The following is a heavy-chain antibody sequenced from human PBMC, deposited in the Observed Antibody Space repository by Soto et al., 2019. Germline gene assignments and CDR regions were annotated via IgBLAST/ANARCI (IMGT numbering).Heavy chain of an antibody. CDR2: IYYSGST. J-gene: IGHJ4*02. Sequence: PSETLSLTCTVSGGSISSYYWSWIRQPPGKGLEWIGYIYYSGSTTYNPSLKSRVTISVDMSKNQFSLKLTSVTAADTAVYYCARLRFGQQLPGEDSWGQGALVTVSS. CDR1: GGSISSYY. CDR3: ARLRFGQQLPGEDS. V-gene: IGHV4-59*08. D-gene: IGHD6-13*01.